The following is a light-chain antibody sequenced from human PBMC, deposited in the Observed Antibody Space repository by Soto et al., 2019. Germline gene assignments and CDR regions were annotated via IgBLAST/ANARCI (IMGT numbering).Light chain of an antibody. CDR1: QTISSW. J-gene: IGKJ2*01. V-gene: IGKV1-5*03. Sequence: DIQMTQSPSTLSASVGDRVTITCRASQTISSWLAWYQQKPGKAPKLLIYKASTLESGVPSRFSGGESGTEFTLTISSLQPDDFATYYCQQYNSYSPYTFGQGTKLVIK. CDR3: QQYNSYSPYT. CDR2: KAS.